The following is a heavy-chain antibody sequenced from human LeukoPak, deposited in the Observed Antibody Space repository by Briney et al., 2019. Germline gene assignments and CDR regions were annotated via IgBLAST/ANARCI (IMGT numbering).Heavy chain of an antibody. V-gene: IGHV4-39*07. CDR2: IYYSGST. D-gene: IGHD2-2*01. CDR3: ARDIAVVPAAFDY. CDR1: GGSISSSSYY. J-gene: IGHJ4*02. Sequence: PSETLSLTCTDSGGSISSSSYYWGWIRQPPGKGLEWIGSIYYSGSTYYNPSLKSRVTISVDTSKNQFSLKLSSVTAADTAVYYCARDIAVVPAAFDYWGQGTLVTVSS.